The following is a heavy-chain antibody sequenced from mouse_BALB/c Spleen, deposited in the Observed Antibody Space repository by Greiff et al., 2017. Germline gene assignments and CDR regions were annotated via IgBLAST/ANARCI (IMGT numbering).Heavy chain of an antibody. CDR2: INPDSSTI. D-gene: IGHD2-1*01. Sequence: AASGFDFSRYWMSWVRQAPGKGLEWIGEINPDSSTINYTPSLKDKFIISRDNAKNTLYLQMSKVRSEDTALYYCARPGVYGNYDYWGQGTTLTVSS. V-gene: IGHV4-1*02. J-gene: IGHJ2*01. CDR3: ARPGVYGNYDY. CDR1: GFDFSRYW.